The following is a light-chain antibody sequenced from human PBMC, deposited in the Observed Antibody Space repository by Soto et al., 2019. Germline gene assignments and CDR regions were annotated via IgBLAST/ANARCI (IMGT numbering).Light chain of an antibody. CDR1: RSDVDGHDY. V-gene: IGLV2-14*01. Sequence: QSALTQVASVSGSPGQSITISCTATRSDVDGHDYVSWYLQHPGKAPKLLIYEAFNWHSGVSDRFSGSKSGSTASLTISGLQAEDEGDYYCSSFTSTNTWVFGGGTKLTVL. J-gene: IGLJ3*02. CDR2: EAF. CDR3: SSFTSTNTWV.